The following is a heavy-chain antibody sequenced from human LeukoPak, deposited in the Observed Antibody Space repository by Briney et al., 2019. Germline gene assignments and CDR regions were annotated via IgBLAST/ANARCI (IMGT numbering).Heavy chain of an antibody. Sequence: SETLSLTCAVYGGSFSGYYWSWIRQPPGKGLEWIGEINHSGSTNYNPSLKSRVTISVDTSKNQFSLKLSSVTAADTAVYYCARGVLPAATVDYWGQGTLVTVSS. CDR2: INHSGST. J-gene: IGHJ4*02. CDR1: GGSFSGYY. V-gene: IGHV4-34*01. CDR3: ARGVLPAATVDY. D-gene: IGHD2-2*01.